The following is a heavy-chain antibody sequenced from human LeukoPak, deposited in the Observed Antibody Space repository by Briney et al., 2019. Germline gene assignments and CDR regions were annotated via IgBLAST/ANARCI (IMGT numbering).Heavy chain of an antibody. J-gene: IGHJ4*02. Sequence: KPSETLSLTCSVSGGSINRSSYYWGWIRQPPGKGLEWIGSIYYSGSTYYNPSLKSRVTISVDTSKNQFSLKLSSVTAADTAVYYCARGYSGSHDYWGQGTLVTVSS. CDR1: GGSINRSSYY. CDR2: IYYSGST. D-gene: IGHD1-26*01. CDR3: ARGYSGSHDY. V-gene: IGHV4-39*01.